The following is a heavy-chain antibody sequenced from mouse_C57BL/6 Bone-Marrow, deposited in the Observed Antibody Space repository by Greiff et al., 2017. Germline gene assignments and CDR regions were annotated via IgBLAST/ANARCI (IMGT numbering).Heavy chain of an antibody. V-gene: IGHV1-59*01. J-gene: IGHJ3*01. CDR2: IDPSDSYT. D-gene: IGHD1-1*01. CDR3: ARGYYYADFGC. CDR1: GYTFTSYW. Sequence: QVQLQQPGAELVRPGTSVKISCKDSGYTFTSYWMHWVKQRPGQGLEWMGVIDPSDSYTNYNEKFKGKATLTVDTSSSTAYMQLSSLTSEDSAVYSCARGYYYADFGCWGKGTLVTGSA.